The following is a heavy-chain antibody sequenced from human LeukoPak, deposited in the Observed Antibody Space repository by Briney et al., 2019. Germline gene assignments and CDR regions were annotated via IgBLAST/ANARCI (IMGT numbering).Heavy chain of an antibody. CDR2: IYHSGST. V-gene: IGHV4-38-2*02. CDR3: ARGGTGYSSPNDY. CDR1: GYSISSGYY. J-gene: IGHJ4*02. D-gene: IGHD6-13*01. Sequence: TPETLSLTCTVSGYSISSGYYWGWIRQPPGKGLEWIGSIYHSGSTYYNPSLKSRVTISVDTSKNQFSLKLSSVTAADTAVYYCARGGTGYSSPNDYWGQGTLVTVSS.